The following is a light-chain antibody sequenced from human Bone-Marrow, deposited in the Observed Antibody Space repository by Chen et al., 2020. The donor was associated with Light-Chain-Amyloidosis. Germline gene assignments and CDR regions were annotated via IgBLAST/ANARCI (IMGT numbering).Light chain of an antibody. V-gene: IGLV3-21*02. Sequence: SYVLTHPSSVSVAPGQTATIACGGNNIGSTSVHWYQQTPGQAPLLVVYDDSDRPSGIPARVSGSNSGNTATLTISRVEAGDEADYYCQVWDRSSDRPVFGGGTKLTVL. CDR2: DDS. CDR3: QVWDRSSDRPV. CDR1: NIGSTS. J-gene: IGLJ3*02.